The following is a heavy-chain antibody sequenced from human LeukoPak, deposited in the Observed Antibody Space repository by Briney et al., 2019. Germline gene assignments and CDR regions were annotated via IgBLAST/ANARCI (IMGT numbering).Heavy chain of an antibody. V-gene: IGHV4-4*02. D-gene: IGHD5-18*01. J-gene: IGHJ3*02. CDR3: ARGQYYLRYSYGFRSFDI. CDR2: INHSGST. Sequence: SGTLSLTCTVSGDSINSLDLWSWVRQPPGQGLEWIGEINHSGSTNYNPSLKSRVTISVDTSKNQFSLKLSSVTAADTAVYYCARGQYYLRYSYGFRSFDIWGQGTMVTVSS. CDR1: GDSINSLDL.